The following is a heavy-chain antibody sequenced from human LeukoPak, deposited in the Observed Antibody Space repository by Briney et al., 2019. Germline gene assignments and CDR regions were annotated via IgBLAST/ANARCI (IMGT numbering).Heavy chain of an antibody. CDR2: IGTAGDT. CDR3: VRERIAVAGTRYYYYGMDV. Sequence: GGSLRLSCAASGFTFSSYDMHWVRQATGKGLEWVSAIGTAGDTYYPGSVKGRFTISRENAKNSLYLQMNSLRAGDTAVYYCVRERIAVAGTRYYYYGMDVWGQGTTVTVSS. J-gene: IGHJ6*02. V-gene: IGHV3-13*01. D-gene: IGHD6-19*01. CDR1: GFTFSSYD.